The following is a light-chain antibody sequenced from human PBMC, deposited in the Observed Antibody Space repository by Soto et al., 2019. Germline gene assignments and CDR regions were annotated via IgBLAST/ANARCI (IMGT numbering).Light chain of an antibody. CDR1: SSDVGGYNY. V-gene: IGLV2-11*01. Sequence: QSVLTQPRSVSGSPGQSVTISCTGSSSDVGGYNYVSWYQQHPGKAPKLIIYDVTKRPSGVPDRFSGSKSGNTASLTISGLQAEDEANYYCCSYAGTYTHVVFGGGTKVTVL. CDR2: DVT. CDR3: CSYAGTYTHVV. J-gene: IGLJ2*01.